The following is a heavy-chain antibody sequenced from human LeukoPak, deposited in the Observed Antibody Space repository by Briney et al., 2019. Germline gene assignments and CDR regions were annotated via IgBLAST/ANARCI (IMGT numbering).Heavy chain of an antibody. V-gene: IGHV4-34*01. D-gene: IGHD1-7*01. Sequence: SETLSLTCAVSGESFNDYYWIWIRQLPGKGLEWIGEITHSGATNYNPSLKNRVTFSIDTSRRQFSLRLGSLTAADTGVFYCARGLRSVTWERELMSYQFYGMDVWGQGTTVSVSS. J-gene: IGHJ6*02. CDR2: ITHSGAT. CDR3: ARGLRSVTWERELMSYQFYGMDV. CDR1: GESFNDYY.